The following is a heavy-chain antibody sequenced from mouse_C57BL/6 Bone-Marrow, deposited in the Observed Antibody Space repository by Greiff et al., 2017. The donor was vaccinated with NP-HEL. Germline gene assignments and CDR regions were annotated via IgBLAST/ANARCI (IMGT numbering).Heavy chain of an antibody. J-gene: IGHJ4*01. CDR1: GYTFTSYG. V-gene: IGHV1-81*01. Sequence: QVQLQQSGAELARPGASVKLSCKASGYTFTSYGISWVKQRTGQGLEWIGEIYPRSGNTYYNEKFKGKATLTADKSSSKAYMELRSLTSEDSAVYFCARRGYGAMDYWGQGTSVTVSS. D-gene: IGHD1-1*02. CDR2: IYPRSGNT. CDR3: ARRGYGAMDY.